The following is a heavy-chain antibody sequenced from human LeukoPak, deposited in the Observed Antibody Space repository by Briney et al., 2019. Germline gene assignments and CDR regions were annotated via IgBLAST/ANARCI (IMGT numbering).Heavy chain of an antibody. J-gene: IGHJ4*02. D-gene: IGHD6-13*01. CDR2: ISGTSTYT. V-gene: IGHV3-21*01. Sequence: GGSLRLSCVASGFTFSNYNMNWVRQAPGKGLEWVSVISGTSTYTSFADSVKGRFTISRDNAKNSLYLQMNSLRAEDTAVYYCARAGRGEATEYSSSWYDYWGQGTLVTVSS. CDR3: ARAGRGEATEYSSSWYDY. CDR1: GFTFSNYN.